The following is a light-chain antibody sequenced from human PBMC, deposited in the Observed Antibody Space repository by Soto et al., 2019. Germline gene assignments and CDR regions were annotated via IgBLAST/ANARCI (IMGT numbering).Light chain of an antibody. Sequence: DIVMTQSPDSLAVSVGERATVNCKSSQSVLYSSNNRNYLAWFQQKPGQPPKLLIYWASTRESGVPDRFSGSGSGTDFTLTISGLQAEDVAVYYCQQYYNTPLTFGGGTKVDIK. CDR2: WAS. CDR3: QQYYNTPLT. V-gene: IGKV4-1*01. J-gene: IGKJ4*01. CDR1: QSVLYSSNNRNY.